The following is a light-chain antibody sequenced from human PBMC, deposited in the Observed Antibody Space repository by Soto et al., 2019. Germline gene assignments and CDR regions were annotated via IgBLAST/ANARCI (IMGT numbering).Light chain of an antibody. CDR3: QQRGSWPQYT. V-gene: IGKV3-11*01. J-gene: IGKJ4*01. CDR2: DTT. CDR1: QSVSNY. Sequence: ENVLTQSPATLSLSPGERATLSCRASQSVSNYLAWYQQKPGQAPRLLIYDTTNRATGIPVRFSGSGSGTDFTLTISGLEPEDFAVYYCQQRGSWPQYTFGGGTKVEIK.